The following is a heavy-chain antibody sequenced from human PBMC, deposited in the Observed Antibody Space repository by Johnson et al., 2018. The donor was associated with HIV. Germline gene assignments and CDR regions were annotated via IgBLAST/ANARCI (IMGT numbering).Heavy chain of an antibody. CDR2: IRSKANSYAT. CDR1: GFTFDDYA. CDR3: TSYFSYSSSWYSGVNAFDN. J-gene: IGHJ3*02. Sequence: VQLVESGGVAIQPGGSLRLSCAASGFTFDDYAMHWVRQAPGKGLEWVGRIRSKANSYATAYAASVKGRFTISIDDSKNTAYLQMNSLKTEDTAVYYCTSYFSYSSSWYSGVNAFDNWGQGTMVTVSS. V-gene: IGHV3-73*01. D-gene: IGHD6-13*01.